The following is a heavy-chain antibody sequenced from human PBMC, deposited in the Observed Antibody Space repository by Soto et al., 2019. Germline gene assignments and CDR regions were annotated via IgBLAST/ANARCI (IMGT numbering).Heavy chain of an antibody. V-gene: IGHV1-69*01. CDR3: TTGLGYTFKPGKTRYYAMDV. CDR1: GGTFSKDA. CDR2: LIPVFGSR. Sequence: QVQLVQSGAEVKKPGSSVTVSCKTSGGTFSKDAINWVRQAPGQGLEWMGLLIPVFGSRIYAQKFQGRIRITAEDPTSKAFMDLRSLRSEDTAVYYCTTGLGYTFKPGKTRYYAMDVWGQGTTVSVSS. D-gene: IGHD5-18*01. J-gene: IGHJ6*02.